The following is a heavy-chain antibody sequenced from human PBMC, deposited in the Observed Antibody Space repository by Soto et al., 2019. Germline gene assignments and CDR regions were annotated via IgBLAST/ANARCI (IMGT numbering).Heavy chain of an antibody. CDR1: GFTFSSYW. CDR2: IKQDGSEK. Sequence: GGSLRLSCAASGFTFSSYWMSWVRQAPGKGLEWVANIKQDGSEKYYVDSVKGRVTISRDNAKNSLYLQMSALRAEDSAIYCCVRGSKDSYPGSRIFDFWGRGTLVTVSS. D-gene: IGHD3-10*01. J-gene: IGHJ4*02. CDR3: VRGSKDSYPGSRIFDF. V-gene: IGHV3-7*03.